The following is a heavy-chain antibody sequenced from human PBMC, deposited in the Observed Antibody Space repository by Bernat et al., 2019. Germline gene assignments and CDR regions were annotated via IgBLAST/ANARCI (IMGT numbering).Heavy chain of an antibody. CDR3: ARDQASYGYGYYYGMDV. V-gene: IGHV1-18*01. D-gene: IGHD5-18*01. J-gene: IGHJ6*02. CDR2: ISAYNGNT. CDR1: GYTFTSYG. Sequence: QVQLVQSGAEVKKPGASVKVSCKASGYTFTSYGISWVRQAPGQGLEWMGWISAYNGNTNYAQKLQGRVTMTTDTSTSTAYMELRSLRSDDTAVYYCARDQASYGYGYYYGMDVWGQGTTVTVSS.